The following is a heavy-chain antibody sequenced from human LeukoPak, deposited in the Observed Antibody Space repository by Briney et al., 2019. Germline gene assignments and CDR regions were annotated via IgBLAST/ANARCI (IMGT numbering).Heavy chain of an antibody. J-gene: IGHJ4*02. D-gene: IGHD5-24*01. CDR1: GLTFSNYA. CDR2: ISGSGGST. Sequence: GGSLTLSCTASGLTFSNYATTWVRQAPGKGLEWVSAISGSGGSTYYADSVKGRFTISRDNSKNTLYLQMNSLRAEDTAVYYCAKDPGERWLQFGFDYWGQGTLVTVSS. CDR3: AKDPGERWLQFGFDY. V-gene: IGHV3-23*01.